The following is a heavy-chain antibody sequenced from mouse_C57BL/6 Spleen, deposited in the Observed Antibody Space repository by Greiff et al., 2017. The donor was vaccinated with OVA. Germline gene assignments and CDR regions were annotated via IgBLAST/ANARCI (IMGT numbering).Heavy chain of an antibody. Sequence: VQLKESGPELVKPGASVKISCKASGYSFTGYYMNWVKQSPEKSLEWIGEINPSTGGTTSNQKFKAKATLTVDKSSSTAYMQLKSLTSEDSAGYYCARFFYGGAMDYWGQGTSVTVSS. CDR1: GYSFTGYY. V-gene: IGHV1-42*01. CDR3: ARFFYGGAMDY. D-gene: IGHD1-1*02. CDR2: INPSTGGT. J-gene: IGHJ4*01.